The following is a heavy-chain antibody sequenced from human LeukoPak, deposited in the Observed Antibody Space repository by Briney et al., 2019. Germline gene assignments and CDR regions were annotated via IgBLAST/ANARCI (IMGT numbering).Heavy chain of an antibody. CDR1: GYTFTSYG. J-gene: IGHJ5*02. CDR3: ARDPHVDYYGSGSSNWFDP. V-gene: IGHV1-18*01. D-gene: IGHD3-10*01. CDR2: ISAYNGNT. Sequence: ASVKVSCKASGYTFTSYGISWVRQAPGQGLEWMGWISAYNGNTNCAQKLQGRVTMTTDTSTSTAYMELRSLRSDDTAVYYCARDPHVDYYGSGSSNWFDPWGQGTLVTVSS.